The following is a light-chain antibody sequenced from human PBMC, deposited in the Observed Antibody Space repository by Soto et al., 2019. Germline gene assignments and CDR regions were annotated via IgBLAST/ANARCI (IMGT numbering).Light chain of an antibody. CDR2: DAS. CDR1: QSIGLA. V-gene: IGKV3-11*01. CDR3: HQRQSWPRT. Sequence: EIVLTQSPATLSLSPGERATLSCRASQSIGLAIAWYQHKPGQAPRLLIFDASNRAAGIPARFSGSGSGTDFTLTISDVEPEDFAVYYCHQRQSWPRTFGQGTKVDIK. J-gene: IGKJ1*01.